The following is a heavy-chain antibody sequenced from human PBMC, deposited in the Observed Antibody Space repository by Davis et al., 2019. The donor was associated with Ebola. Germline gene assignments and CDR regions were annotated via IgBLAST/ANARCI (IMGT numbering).Heavy chain of an antibody. CDR3: VRDPALVVTGGGWYFDL. D-gene: IGHD2-21*02. CDR2: LGTSADT. V-gene: IGHV3-21*01. CDR1: GFIFSSYV. Sequence: GESLKISCAASGFIFSSYVMSWVRQAPGKGLEWVSTLGTSADTYYADSVKGRFTISRDNAKNSLYLQMNSLRAEDTAVYYCVRDPALVVTGGGWYFDLWGRGTLVTVSS. J-gene: IGHJ2*01.